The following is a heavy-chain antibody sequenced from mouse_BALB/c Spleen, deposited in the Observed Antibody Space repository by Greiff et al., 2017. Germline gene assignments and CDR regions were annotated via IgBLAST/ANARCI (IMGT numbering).Heavy chain of an antibody. CDR2: IDPANGNT. Sequence: VQLQQSGAELVKPGASVKLSCTASGFNIKDTYMHWVKQRPEQGLEWIGRIDPANGNTKYDPKFQGKATITADTSSNTAYLQLSSLTSEDTAVYYCNAGGRGFYAMDYWGQGTSVTVSS. CDR3: NAGGRGFYAMDY. D-gene: IGHD6-5*01. J-gene: IGHJ4*01. CDR1: GFNIKDTY. V-gene: IGHV14-3*02.